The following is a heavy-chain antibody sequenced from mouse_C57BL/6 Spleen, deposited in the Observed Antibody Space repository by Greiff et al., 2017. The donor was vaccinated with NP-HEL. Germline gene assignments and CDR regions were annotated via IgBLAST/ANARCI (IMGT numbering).Heavy chain of an antibody. CDR3: SRRGDNYVRYFDV. V-gene: IGHV1-69*01. CDR1: GYTFTSYW. D-gene: IGHD1-3*01. J-gene: IGHJ1*03. Sequence: QVQLQQPGAELVMPGASVKLSCKASGYTFTSYWMHWVKQRPGQGLEWIGEIDPSDSYTNYNQKFKGKSTLTVDKSSSTAYMQLSSLTSEDSAVFYCSRRGDNYVRYFDVWGTGTTVTVSS. CDR2: IDPSDSYT.